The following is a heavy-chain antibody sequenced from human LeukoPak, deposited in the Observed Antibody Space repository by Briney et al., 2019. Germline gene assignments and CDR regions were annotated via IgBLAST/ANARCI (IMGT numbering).Heavy chain of an antibody. CDR3: ARGDLVSTFPYYFDY. D-gene: IGHD2-21*02. CDR1: GYTFTGYY. J-gene: IGHJ4*02. CDR2: INPNSGGT. Sequence: ASVKVSCKASGYTFTGYYMHWVRQAPGQGLEWMGWINPNSGGTNYAQKFQGRVTMTRDTSISTAYMELSRLRSDDTAVYYCARGDLVSTFPYYFDYWGQGTLVTVSS. V-gene: IGHV1-2*02.